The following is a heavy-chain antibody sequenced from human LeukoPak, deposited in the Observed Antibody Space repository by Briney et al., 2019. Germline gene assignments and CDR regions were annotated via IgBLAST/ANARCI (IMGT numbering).Heavy chain of an antibody. CDR1: GGSISSYY. V-gene: IGHV4-59*08. D-gene: IGHD6-13*01. J-gene: IGHJ4*02. Sequence: SETLSLTCTVSGGSISSYYWSWIRQPPGKGLEWIGYIYYSGSTNYNPSLKSRVTISVDTSKNQFSLKLSSVTAADTAVYYCARSGRIAAAGALDYWGQGTLVTVSS. CDR3: ARSGRIAAAGALDY. CDR2: IYYSGST.